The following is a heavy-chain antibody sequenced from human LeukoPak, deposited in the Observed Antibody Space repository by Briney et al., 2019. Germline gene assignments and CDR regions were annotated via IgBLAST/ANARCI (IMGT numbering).Heavy chain of an antibody. J-gene: IGHJ4*02. Sequence: ASVKVSCEAAGSPFSAHFLNWVRQAPGQGLEWMGNIDTTTGNPRYAQDFTGRFVFSLDTSVSTAYLQITSLKADDTAAYYCVRGTPTPGMDYWGQGTQVTVSS. CDR3: VRGTPTPGMDY. CDR2: IDTTTGNP. D-gene: IGHD3-10*01. V-gene: IGHV7-4-1*02. CDR1: GSPFSAHF.